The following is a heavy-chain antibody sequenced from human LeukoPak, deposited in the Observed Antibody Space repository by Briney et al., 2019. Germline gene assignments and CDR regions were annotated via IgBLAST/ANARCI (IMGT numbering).Heavy chain of an antibody. D-gene: IGHD3-9*01. CDR2: INPNSGGT. J-gene: IGHJ4*02. CDR1: GYTFTSYY. CDR3: ARKSDSYYDILTGYSIFDY. V-gene: IGHV1-2*02. Sequence: ASVKVSCKASGYTFTSYYMHWVRQAPGQGLEWMGWINPNSGGTNYAQKFQGRVTMTSDTSISTAYMELSRLRSADTAVYYCARKSDSYYDILTGYSIFDYWGQGTLVTVSS.